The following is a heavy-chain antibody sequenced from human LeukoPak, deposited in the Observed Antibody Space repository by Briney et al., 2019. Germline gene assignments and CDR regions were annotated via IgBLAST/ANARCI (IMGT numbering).Heavy chain of an antibody. V-gene: IGHV3-23*01. Sequence: GGSLRLSCAASGFTFSSYAMSWVRQAPGKGLEWVSAISGSGGSTYYADSVKGRFTISRDNSKNTLYLQMNSLRAEDTAVYYCTTRVITPFGGIIINDCWGQGTLVTVSS. CDR2: ISGSGGST. D-gene: IGHD3-16*02. CDR3: TTRVITPFGGIIINDC. CDR1: GFTFSSYA. J-gene: IGHJ4*02.